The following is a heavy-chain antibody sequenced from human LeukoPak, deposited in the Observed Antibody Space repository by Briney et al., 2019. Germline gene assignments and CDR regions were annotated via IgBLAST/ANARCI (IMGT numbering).Heavy chain of an antibody. CDR2: ISAYNGST. D-gene: IGHD3-10*01. V-gene: IGHV1-18*01. Sequence: ASVKVSCKASGYTFTSYGISWVRQAPGQGLEWMGWISAYNGSTNYAQKLQGRVTMTTDTSTSTAYMELRSLRSDDTAVYYCARDLQVRGAPISDPWGQGTLVTVSS. J-gene: IGHJ5*02. CDR3: ARDLQVRGAPISDP. CDR1: GYTFTSYG.